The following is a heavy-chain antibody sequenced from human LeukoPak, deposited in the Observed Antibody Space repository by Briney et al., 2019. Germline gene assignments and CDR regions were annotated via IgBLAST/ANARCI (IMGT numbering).Heavy chain of an antibody. CDR1: GFTFSSYA. CDR3: ARGPYCSSTSCYAHPTYYYYGMDV. CDR2: ISYDGSNK. V-gene: IGHV3-30-3*01. J-gene: IGHJ6*02. D-gene: IGHD2-2*01. Sequence: PGGSLRLSCAASGFTFSSYAMHWVRQAPGKGLEWVAVISYDGSNKYYADSVKGRFTISRDNSKNTLYLQMNSLRAEDTAVYYCARGPYCSSTSCYAHPTYYYYGMDVWGQGTTVTVSS.